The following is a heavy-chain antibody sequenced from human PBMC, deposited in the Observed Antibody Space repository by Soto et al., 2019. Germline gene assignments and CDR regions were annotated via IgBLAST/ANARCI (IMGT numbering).Heavy chain of an antibody. D-gene: IGHD2-8*02. CDR1: GFTVRNYY. J-gene: IGHJ3*01. CDR2: INNKGSAI. V-gene: IGHV3-11*01. CDR3: ASQYWSHDAFDV. Sequence: QVQLVDSGGGLVTPGGSLRLSCAASGFTVRNYYLGWFRQAPGKGLEWISYINNKGSAIYYADSVKGRFTISRDNAKNSFYLQMNSLRAEDTAVYCCASQYWSHDAFDVWGRGTMVNVSS.